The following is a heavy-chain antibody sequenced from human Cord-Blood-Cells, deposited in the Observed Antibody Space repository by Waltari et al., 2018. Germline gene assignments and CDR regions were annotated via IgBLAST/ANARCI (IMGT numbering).Heavy chain of an antibody. Sequence: EVQLVESGGGLVQPGGSLRLSCAASGFTVSSTYMSWVRQAPGKGLEWVSVMYSGGSTYYADSVKGRFTISRDNSKNTLYLQMNSLRAEDTAVYYCARDESTVTDYWGQGTLVTVSS. D-gene: IGHD4-4*01. J-gene: IGHJ4*02. CDR3: ARDESTVTDY. CDR1: GFTVSSTY. V-gene: IGHV3-66*01. CDR2: MYSGGST.